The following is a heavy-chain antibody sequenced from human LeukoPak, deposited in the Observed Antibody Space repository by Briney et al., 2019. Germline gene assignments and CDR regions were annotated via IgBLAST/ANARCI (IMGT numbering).Heavy chain of an antibody. D-gene: IGHD3-22*01. CDR3: ARGSGYYYYFDY. Sequence: GASVKVSCKASGYAFTSYDINWVRQATGQGLEWMGWMNPNSGNTGYAQKFQGRVTMTRNTSISTAYMELSSLRSEDTAVYYCARGSGYYYYFDYWGQGTLVTVSS. CDR2: MNPNSGNT. CDR1: GYAFTSYD. J-gene: IGHJ4*02. V-gene: IGHV1-8*01.